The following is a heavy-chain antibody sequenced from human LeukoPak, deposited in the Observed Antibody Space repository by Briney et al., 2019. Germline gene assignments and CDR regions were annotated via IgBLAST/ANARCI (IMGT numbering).Heavy chain of an antibody. CDR2: IIPIFGTA. V-gene: IGHV1-69*06. Sequence: ASVKVSCKASGGTFSSYAISWVRQAPGQGLEWMGGIIPIFGTANYAQKFQGRVTMTEDTSTDTAYMELSSLRSEDTAVYYCATVGYSSGWLDYWGQGTLVTVSS. J-gene: IGHJ4*02. CDR3: ATVGYSSGWLDY. CDR1: GGTFSSYA. D-gene: IGHD6-19*01.